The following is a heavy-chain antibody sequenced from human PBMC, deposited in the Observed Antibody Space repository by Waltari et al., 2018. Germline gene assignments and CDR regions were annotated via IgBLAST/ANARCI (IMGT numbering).Heavy chain of an antibody. CDR2: IYYSGST. CDR1: VGSISSSSYY. D-gene: IGHD6-13*01. CDR3: ARDRVAAAGIPD. Sequence: QLQLQESGPGLVKPSETLSLTCTVPVGSISSSSYYWGGIGQPPGKGLEWIGSIYYSGSTYYNPSLKSRVTISVDTSKNQFSLKLSSVTAADTAVYYCARDRVAAAGIPDWGQGTLVTFSS. J-gene: IGHJ4*02. V-gene: IGHV4-39*07.